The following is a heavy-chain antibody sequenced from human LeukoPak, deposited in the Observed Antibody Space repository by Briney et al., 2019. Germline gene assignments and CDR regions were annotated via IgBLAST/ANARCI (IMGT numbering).Heavy chain of an antibody. V-gene: IGHV3-21*01. D-gene: IGHD2-2*01. CDR1: GFTFSSYS. CDR3: ARDPHDIVGVEPAAIIY. CDR2: ISSSSSYI. Sequence: LGGSLRLSCAASGFTFSSYSMNWVRQAPGKGLEWVSSISSSSSYIYYADSVKGRFTISRDNAKNSLYLQMNSLRAEDTAVYYCARDPHDIVGVEPAAIIYWGQGTLVTVSS. J-gene: IGHJ4*02.